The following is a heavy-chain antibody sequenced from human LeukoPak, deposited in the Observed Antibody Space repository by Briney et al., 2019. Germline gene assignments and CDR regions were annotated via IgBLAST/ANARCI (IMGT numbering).Heavy chain of an antibody. CDR2: IRSKTYGETT. J-gene: IGHJ4*02. D-gene: IGHD6-19*01. CDR1: GFTFGDSA. V-gene: IGHV3-49*04. CDR3: TRGIAKTGMNC. Sequence: GRSLRLSCTASGFTFGDSAMTWVRQAPGRGLEWVGFIRSKTYGETTEYAASVKGRFTISRDDSKSIAYLQMNSMKSEDTAVYYCTRGIAKTGMNCWGQGTLVTVSA.